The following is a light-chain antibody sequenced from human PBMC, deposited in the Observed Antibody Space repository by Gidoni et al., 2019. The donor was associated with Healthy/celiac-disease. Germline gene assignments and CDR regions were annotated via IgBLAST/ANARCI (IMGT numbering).Light chain of an antibody. CDR2: AAS. Sequence: DIQMTHSPSSLSAAVGDRVTITCRASQSISSYLTWYQQKPGKAPKLLIYAASSLQSGVPSRFSGSGSGTDFTLTISSLQPEDFATYYCQQSYSTPWTFGQGTQVEIK. CDR1: QSISSY. CDR3: QQSYSTPWT. J-gene: IGKJ1*01. V-gene: IGKV1-39*01.